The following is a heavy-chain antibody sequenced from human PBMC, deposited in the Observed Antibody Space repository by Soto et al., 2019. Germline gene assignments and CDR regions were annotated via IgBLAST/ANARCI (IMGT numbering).Heavy chain of an antibody. D-gene: IGHD2-2*01. CDR3: ANHEAAAPFSDYYGMNV. CDR2: ISTSSIYI. Sequence: EVQLVESGGGLVKPGGSLRLSCAASGFTFSSYSLNWVRQAPGKGLEWVSSISTSSIYIYYADSVKGRFTISRDDAKNSLYLQMNSLRAEDTAVDYCANHEAAAPFSDYYGMNVWGQGTTVTVSS. V-gene: IGHV3-21*01. CDR1: GFTFSSYS. J-gene: IGHJ6*02.